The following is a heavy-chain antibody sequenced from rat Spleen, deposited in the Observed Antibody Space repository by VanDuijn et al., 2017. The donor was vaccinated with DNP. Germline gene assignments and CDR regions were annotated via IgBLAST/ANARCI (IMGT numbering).Heavy chain of an antibody. Sequence: QVQLKESGPGLVQPSQTLSLTCTVSGFSLASYTVSWVRQPPGKGLEWIAAISSGRSTYYNSALKSRLSISRDTSKSQVFLKMNSLQTEDTAIYFCTREGTTVAPFDYWGQGVMVTVSS. CDR1: GFSLASYT. CDR2: ISSGRST. J-gene: IGHJ2*01. D-gene: IGHD1-3*01. CDR3: TREGTTVAPFDY. V-gene: IGHV2-6*01.